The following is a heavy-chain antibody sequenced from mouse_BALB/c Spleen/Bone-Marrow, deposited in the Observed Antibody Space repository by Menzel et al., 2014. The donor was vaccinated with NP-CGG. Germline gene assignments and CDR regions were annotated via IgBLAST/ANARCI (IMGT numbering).Heavy chain of an antibody. Sequence: QVQLQQSGAKLVRPGVSVKISCKGSGYTFTDHAMHWVKRSHAKSLEWIGLISGYYGDAIYNQKFKGKATMTVDKSSSTAYMELARLTSEDSAIYYCARSGKVRNAMDSWGQGTSVTVSS. CDR1: GYTFTDHA. D-gene: IGHD2-14*01. CDR3: ARSGKVRNAMDS. V-gene: IGHV1S137*01. J-gene: IGHJ4*01. CDR2: ISGYYGDA.